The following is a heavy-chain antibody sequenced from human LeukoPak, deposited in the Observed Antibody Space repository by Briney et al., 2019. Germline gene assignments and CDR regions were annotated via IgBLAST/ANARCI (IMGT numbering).Heavy chain of an antibody. J-gene: IGHJ5*02. D-gene: IGHD3-10*01. CDR3: ARGGYYYGSGSYYNSGERFDP. V-gene: IGHV5-51*04. CDR1: GYSFTSYW. Sequence: GESLKISCKGSGYSFTSYWIGWVRQMPGKGLEWMGIIYPGDSDTRYSPSFQGQVTISADKPISTAYLQWSSLKASDTATYYCARGGYYYGSGSYYNSGERFDPWGQGTLVTVSS. CDR2: IYPGDSDT.